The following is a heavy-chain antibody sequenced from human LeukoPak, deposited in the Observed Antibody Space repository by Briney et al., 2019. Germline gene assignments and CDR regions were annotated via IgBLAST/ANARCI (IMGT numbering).Heavy chain of an antibody. CDR2: IGTADDT. CDR1: GFTFSRYD. V-gene: IGHV3-13*01. Sequence: PGRSLRLSCAASGFTFSRYDMHWVRQATGKGLEWVSAIGTADDTYYPGSVKGRFTISRENVKNSLFLQMNNLRVEDTAVYYCARSVGSSSAYWGQGTLVTVSS. J-gene: IGHJ4*02. D-gene: IGHD6-6*01. CDR3: ARSVGSSSAY.